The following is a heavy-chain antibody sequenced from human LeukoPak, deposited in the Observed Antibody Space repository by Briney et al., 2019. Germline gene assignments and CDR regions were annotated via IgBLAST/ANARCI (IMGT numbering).Heavy chain of an antibody. J-gene: IGHJ4*02. D-gene: IGHD5-18*01. CDR2: INPNSGGT. CDR1: GYTFTGYY. CDR3: ARALFGTWIQLWFPGTFGY. V-gene: IGHV1-2*02. Sequence: AAVKVSCKASGYTFTGYYMHWVRQAPGQGLEWMGWINPNSGGTNYAQKFQGRVTMTRDTSISTAYMELSRLRSDDTAVYYCARALFGTWIQLWFPGTFGYWGQGTLATVSS.